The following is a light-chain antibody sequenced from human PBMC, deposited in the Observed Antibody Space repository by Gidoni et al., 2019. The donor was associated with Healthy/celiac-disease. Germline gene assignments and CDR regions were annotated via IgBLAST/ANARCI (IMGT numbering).Light chain of an antibody. CDR3: QQRSNWPS. CDR1: QSVSSY. J-gene: IGKJ3*01. Sequence: EIVVTQSPATLSLSPGERATLSCRASQSVSSYLAWYQQKPGQAPRLLIYDASNRATGIPARFSGSVSGTDFTLTISSLEPEDFAVYSCQQRSNWPSFGPGTKVDIK. V-gene: IGKV3-11*01. CDR2: DAS.